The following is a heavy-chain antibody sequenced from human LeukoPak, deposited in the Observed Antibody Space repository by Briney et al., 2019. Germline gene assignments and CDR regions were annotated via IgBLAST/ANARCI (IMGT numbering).Heavy chain of an antibody. Sequence: ASVKVSCKASGGTFSSYAISWVRQAPGQGLEWMGIINPSGGSTSYAQKFQGRVTMTRDTFTSTVYMQLSSLRSEDTAVYYCARDTTVIPRYWGQGTLVTVSS. CDR2: INPSGGST. CDR3: ARDTTVIPRY. J-gene: IGHJ4*02. CDR1: GGTFSSYA. V-gene: IGHV1-46*01. D-gene: IGHD4-11*01.